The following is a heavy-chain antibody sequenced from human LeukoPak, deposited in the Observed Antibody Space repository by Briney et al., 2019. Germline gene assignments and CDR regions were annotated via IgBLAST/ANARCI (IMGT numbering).Heavy chain of an antibody. CDR3: AKEAESYDFWSGHTPSLDY. CDR1: GFTFSSYA. D-gene: IGHD3-3*01. V-gene: IGHV3-23*01. CDR2: ISGSGGST. J-gene: IGHJ4*02. Sequence: PGGSLRLSCAASGFTFSSYAMSWVRQAPGKGLEWVSAISGSGGSTYYADSVKGRFTISRDNSKNTLYLQMNSLRAEDTAVYYCAKEAESYDFWSGHTPSLDYWGQGTLVTVSS.